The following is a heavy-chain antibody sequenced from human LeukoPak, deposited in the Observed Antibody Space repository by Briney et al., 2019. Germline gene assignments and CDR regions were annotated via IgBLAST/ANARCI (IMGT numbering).Heavy chain of an antibody. CDR1: GFTFSNAW. CDR2: IKGKTDGETT. J-gene: IGHJ4*02. V-gene: IGHV3-15*01. D-gene: IGHD3-10*01. Sequence: PGGSLRLSCAASGFTFSNAWMSWVRQAPGKGLEWVGRIKGKTDGETTDYATPVKGGFTISRDDSKDTLYLQMNSLKTEDTAVYYCTTEGYYVSGIYWGQGTLVTVSS. CDR3: TTEGYYVSGIY.